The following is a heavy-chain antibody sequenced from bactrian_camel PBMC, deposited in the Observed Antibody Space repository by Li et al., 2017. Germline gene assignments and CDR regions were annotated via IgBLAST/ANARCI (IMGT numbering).Heavy chain of an antibody. J-gene: IGHJ4*01. V-gene: IGHV3S55*01. D-gene: IGHD2*01. Sequence: VQLVESGGGSVQAGGSLRLSCVANDDSIGSISVAWFRQAPGKEREGVAASCSTGTSAYADSVKGRFTISRDNALNTVSLQMNSLKSDDTALYYCATFPASGSYMLWGQGTQVTVS. CDR2: SCSTGTS. CDR3: ATFPASGSYML. CDR1: DDSIGSIS.